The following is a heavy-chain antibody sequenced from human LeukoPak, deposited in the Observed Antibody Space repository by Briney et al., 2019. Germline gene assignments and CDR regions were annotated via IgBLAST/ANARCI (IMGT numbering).Heavy chain of an antibody. D-gene: IGHD6-13*01. J-gene: IGHJ6*03. CDR2: MNPNSGNT. CDR1: GYTFTSYG. Sequence: ASVKVSCKASGYTFTSYGISWVRQATGQGLEWMGWMNPNSGNTGYAQKFQGRVTMTRNTSISTAYMELSSLRSEDTAVYYCARATLPSSSWYRWRVYYYYYMDVWGKGTTVTISS. CDR3: ARATLPSSSWYRWRVYYYYYMDV. V-gene: IGHV1-8*02.